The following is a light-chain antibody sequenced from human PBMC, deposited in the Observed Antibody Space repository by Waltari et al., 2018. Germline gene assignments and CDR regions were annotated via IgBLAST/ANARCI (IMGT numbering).Light chain of an antibody. J-gene: IGLJ7*01. CDR1: SRAVGTYNF. Sequence: QSALTQPRSVSGSPGQSVTIYCSGTSRAVGTYNFVSWYPQHPGNAPKLLLYDVVKRPSGFPDRFSGSKSGNTASLTISGLQTEDEADYYCCSDAGSYTFVFGGGTQLTFL. CDR2: DVV. CDR3: CSDAGSYTFV. V-gene: IGLV2-11*01.